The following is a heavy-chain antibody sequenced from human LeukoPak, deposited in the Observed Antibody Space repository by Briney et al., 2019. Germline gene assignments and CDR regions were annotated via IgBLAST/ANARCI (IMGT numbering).Heavy chain of an antibody. CDR2: ISSSGSTI. V-gene: IGHV3-48*03. J-gene: IGHJ2*01. CDR3: ARDRGRNNWYFDL. D-gene: IGHD2-15*01. CDR1: GFTFSSYE. Sequence: GGPLRLSCAASGFTFSSYEMNWVRQAPGKGLEWVSYISSSGSTIYYADSVKGQFTISRDNAKNSLYLQMNSLRAEDTAVYYCARDRGRNNWYFDLWGRGTLVTVSS.